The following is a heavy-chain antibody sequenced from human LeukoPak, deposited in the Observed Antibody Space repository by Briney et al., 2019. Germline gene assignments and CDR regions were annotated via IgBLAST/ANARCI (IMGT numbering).Heavy chain of an antibody. V-gene: IGHV4-38-2*01. Sequence: SETLSLMXVVSGYPMRSDYYWGWIRQPPGKGLEWIVSDSHGGRTYYNPSFKSRVTTSVDTSKNEVSLRLRSVTAADTAVYYCAGIVGNIEVFDYWGRGTLVTVSS. D-gene: IGHD1-26*01. CDR3: AGIVGNIEVFDY. J-gene: IGHJ4*02. CDR1: GYPMRSDYY. CDR2: DSHGGRT.